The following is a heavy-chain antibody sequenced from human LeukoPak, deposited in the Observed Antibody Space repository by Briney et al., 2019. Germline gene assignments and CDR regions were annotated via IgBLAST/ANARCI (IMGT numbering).Heavy chain of an antibody. Sequence: PSETLSLTCAVSGYSISSGYYWGWIRQPPGKGLEWIGSIYHSGSTYYNPSLKSRVTISVDTSKNQFSLKLSSVTAADTAVYYCARDPYINYMDVWGKGTTVTVSS. V-gene: IGHV4-38-2*02. CDR2: IYHSGST. CDR1: GYSISSGYY. D-gene: IGHD4-11*01. J-gene: IGHJ6*03. CDR3: ARDPYINYMDV.